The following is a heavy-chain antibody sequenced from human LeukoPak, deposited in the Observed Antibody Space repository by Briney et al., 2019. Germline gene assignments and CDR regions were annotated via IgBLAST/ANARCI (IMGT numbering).Heavy chain of an antibody. J-gene: IGHJ4*02. Sequence: GGSLRLSCAASRFTFNSYAMSWVRQAPGKGLEWVSVIGGSNGITFYVGSVKGRFTISRDNSKDTLYLQMNSLRAEDTAVYYCAKVALYDFWSGYYFDYWGQGTLVTVSS. CDR1: RFTFNSYA. CDR3: AKVALYDFWSGYYFDY. V-gene: IGHV3-23*01. D-gene: IGHD3-3*01. CDR2: IGGSNGIT.